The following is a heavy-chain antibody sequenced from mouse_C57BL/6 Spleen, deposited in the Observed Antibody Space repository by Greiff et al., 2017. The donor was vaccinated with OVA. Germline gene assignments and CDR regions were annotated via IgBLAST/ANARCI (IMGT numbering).Heavy chain of an antibody. CDR3: ARVES. CDR2: ISYDGSN. CDR1: GYSITSGYY. V-gene: IGHV3-6*01. Sequence: EVKLQESGPGLVKPSQSLSLTCSVTGYSITSGYYWNWIRQFPGNKLEWMGYISYDGSNNYNPSLKNRISITRDTSKNQFFLKLNSVTTEDTATYYCARVESWGQGTLVTVSA. J-gene: IGHJ3*01.